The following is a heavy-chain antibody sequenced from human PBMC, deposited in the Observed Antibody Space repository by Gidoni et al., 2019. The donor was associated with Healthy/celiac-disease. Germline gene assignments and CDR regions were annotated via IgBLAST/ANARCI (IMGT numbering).Heavy chain of an antibody. D-gene: IGHD6-19*01. Sequence: QVQLVESGGGVVQPGRYLRLPCAASGCTFSRYGMHWVRQAPGQGLEWVAVISYDGSNKYYADSVKGRFTISRDNSKNTLYLQMNSLRAEDTAVYYCAKAPGGWSYFDYWGQGTLVTVSS. J-gene: IGHJ4*02. CDR3: AKAPGGWSYFDY. CDR2: ISYDGSNK. V-gene: IGHV3-30*18. CDR1: GCTFSRYG.